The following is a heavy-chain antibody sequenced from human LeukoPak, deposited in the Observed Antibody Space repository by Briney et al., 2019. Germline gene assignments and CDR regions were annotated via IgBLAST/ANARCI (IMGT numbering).Heavy chain of an antibody. Sequence: SETLSLTCTVSGGSINSGDYYWSWIRQPPGKGLEWIGYIYYNGSTYYNPSLKSRVTISVDTSKNQFSLKLTSVTAADTAVYYCARGELNYYDSSGSCLYYGMDVWGQGTTVTVSS. J-gene: IGHJ6*02. CDR2: IYYNGST. CDR3: ARGELNYYDSSGSCLYYGMDV. V-gene: IGHV4-30-4*01. CDR1: GGSINSGDYY. D-gene: IGHD3-22*01.